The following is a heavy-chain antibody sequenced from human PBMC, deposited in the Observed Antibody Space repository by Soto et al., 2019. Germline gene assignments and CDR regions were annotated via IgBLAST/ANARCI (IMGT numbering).Heavy chain of an antibody. CDR2: ISAYNGNT. V-gene: IGHV1-18*01. Sequence: ASVKVSCKASGYTFTSYGISWVRQAPGQGLEWMGWISAYNGNTNYAQKLQGRVTMTTDTSTSTAYMELRSLRSDDTAVYYCAREGPSYYDFWSGYYWSWCADYWGQGTLVTVSS. D-gene: IGHD3-3*01. CDR1: GYTFTSYG. CDR3: AREGPSYYDFWSGYYWSWCADY. J-gene: IGHJ4*02.